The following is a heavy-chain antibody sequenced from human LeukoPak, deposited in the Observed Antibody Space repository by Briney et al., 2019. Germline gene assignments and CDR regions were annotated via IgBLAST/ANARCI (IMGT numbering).Heavy chain of an antibody. D-gene: IGHD3-10*01. CDR2: ISSNGGST. CDR1: GFTFSSYA. V-gene: IGHV3-64D*06. J-gene: IGHJ6*02. CDR3: VKTVRGYYGMDV. Sequence: GGALRLSCAASGFTFSSYAMSWVRQAPGKGLEYVSAISSNGGSTYYADSVKGRFTISRDNSKNTLYLQMSSLRAADTAVYYCVKTVRGYYGMDVWGQGTTVTVSS.